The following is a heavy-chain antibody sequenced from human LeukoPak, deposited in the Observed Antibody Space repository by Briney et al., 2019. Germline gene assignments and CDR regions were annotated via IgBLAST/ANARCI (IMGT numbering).Heavy chain of an antibody. D-gene: IGHD3-22*01. V-gene: IGHV1-69*13. CDR1: GGTFSSYA. J-gene: IGHJ4*02. CDR2: IIPIFGTA. CDR3: ASGEDSSGYW. Sequence: GASVKVSCKASGGTFSSYAISWVRQAPGQGLEWMGGIIPIFGTANYAQRFQGRVTITADESTSTAYMELSSLRSEDTAVYYCASGEDSSGYWWGQGTLVTVSS.